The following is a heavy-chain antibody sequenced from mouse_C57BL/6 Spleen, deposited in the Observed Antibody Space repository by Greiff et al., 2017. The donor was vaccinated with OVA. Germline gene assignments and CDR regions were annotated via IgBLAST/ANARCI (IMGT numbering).Heavy chain of an antibody. Sequence: EVQVVESGGGLVKPGGSLKLSCAASGFTFSDYGMHWVRQAPEKGLEWVAYISSGSSTIYYADTVKGRVTISRDNAKNTLFLQMTSLRSEDTAMYYCARGGLGAMDYWGQGTSVTVSS. CDR1: GFTFSDYG. J-gene: IGHJ4*01. D-gene: IGHD4-1*01. CDR2: ISSGSSTI. V-gene: IGHV5-17*01. CDR3: ARGGLGAMDY.